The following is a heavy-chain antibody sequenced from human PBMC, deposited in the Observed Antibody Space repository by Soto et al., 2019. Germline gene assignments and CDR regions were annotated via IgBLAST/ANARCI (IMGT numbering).Heavy chain of an antibody. D-gene: IGHD2-2*01. J-gene: IGHJ6*02. CDR3: ARSQGSSTSLEIYYYYYYGMDV. V-gene: IGHV1-69*01. CDR1: GGTFGSYA. CDR2: IIPIPGTA. Sequence: QVQLVQSGAEVKKPGSSVKVSCKASGGTFGSYAISWVRQAPGQGLEWMGGIIPIPGTANYAQKSQGRVTIAADESTSTAYMELSSLRSEDTAVYYWARSQGSSTSLEIYYYYYYGMDVWGQGTTVTVSS.